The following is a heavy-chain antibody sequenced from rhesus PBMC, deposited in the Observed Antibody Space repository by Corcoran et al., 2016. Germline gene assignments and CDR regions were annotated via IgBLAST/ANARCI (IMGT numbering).Heavy chain of an antibody. J-gene: IGHJ3*01. D-gene: IGHD1-44*02. CDR1: GYTFTDYY. CDR2: VDPEDGEA. V-gene: IGHV1-111*02. CDR3: ATRSNVYGSDAFDF. Sequence: EVQLVQSGAEVKKPVASVKISCKASGYTFTDYYLHWVRQAPGKGIELMGRVDPEDGEARHAQKFQVRVTITADTSTDTAYMELSSLRSEDTAVYYCATRSNVYGSDAFDFWGQGLRVTVSS.